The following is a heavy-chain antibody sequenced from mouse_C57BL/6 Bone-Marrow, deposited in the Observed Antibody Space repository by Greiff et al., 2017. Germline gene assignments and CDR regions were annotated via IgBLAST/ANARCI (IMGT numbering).Heavy chain of an antibody. CDR1: GYTFTSYW. V-gene: IGHV1-61*01. CDR2: IYPSDSET. J-gene: IGHJ2*01. CDR3: ASEQGIDY. Sequence: QVQLQQPGAELVRPGSSVKLSCKASGYTFTSYWMAWVKQRPGQGLEWIGNIYPSDSETHYNQKFKDKATLTVDKSSSTAYMQLSSLTSEDSAVYYCASEQGIDYWGQGTTLTVSS.